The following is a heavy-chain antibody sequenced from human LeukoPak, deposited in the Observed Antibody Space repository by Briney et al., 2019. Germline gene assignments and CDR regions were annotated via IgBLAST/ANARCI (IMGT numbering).Heavy chain of an antibody. V-gene: IGHV4-4*07. D-gene: IGHD1/OR15-1a*01. CDR3: ARGEHSADY. J-gene: IGHJ4*02. Sequence: SETLSLTCTVSGGSIRSYYWNWIRQPAGKGLEWIGRIYSSGYTNYNPSLKNRVSMSVDTSKNQFSLKLTSLTAADTAVYYCARGEHSADYWGPRAQVTVSS. CDR1: GGSIRSYY. CDR2: IYSSGYT.